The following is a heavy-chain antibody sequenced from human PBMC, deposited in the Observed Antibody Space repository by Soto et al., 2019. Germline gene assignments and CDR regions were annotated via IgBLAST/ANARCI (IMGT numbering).Heavy chain of an antibody. V-gene: IGHV3-48*02. Sequence: GGSLRLSCSASGFSFIANTMSWVRQPPGQGLEWVSYISRSGTPIYYADSVKGRFTISRDNAKNSLYLHMNSLRDEDTAVYYCARSPYSSRMSSPPRNYFDYWGQGTPVTVSS. D-gene: IGHD6-19*01. J-gene: IGHJ4*02. CDR2: ISRSGTPI. CDR1: GFSFIANT. CDR3: ARSPYSSRMSSPPRNYFDY.